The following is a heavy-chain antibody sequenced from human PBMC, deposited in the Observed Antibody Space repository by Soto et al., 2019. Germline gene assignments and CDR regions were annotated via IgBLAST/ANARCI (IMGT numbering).Heavy chain of an antibody. CDR1: GGSISGDYYH. J-gene: IGHJ6*02. CDR2: VFHSGSV. Sequence: QVQLQQSGPGLVKPSQTLSLTCTVSGGSISGDYYHWTWIRQSPGKGLEWIGYVFHSGSVLYNPSLKSRLNSSVDTSKNQFSRRLSSVTAADTAVYFCAREDDGGDRDYYGLDVWGQGTTVTVSS. D-gene: IGHD2-21*02. V-gene: IGHV4-30-4*08. CDR3: AREDDGGDRDYYGLDV.